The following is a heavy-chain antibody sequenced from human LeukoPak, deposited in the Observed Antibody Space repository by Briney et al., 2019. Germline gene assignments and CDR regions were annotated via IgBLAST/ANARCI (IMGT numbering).Heavy chain of an antibody. V-gene: IGHV3-30-3*01. CDR2: ISYDGSNK. CDR1: GFTFSSYA. CDR3: ARDPQDIVVVPAAIYHYYYMDV. D-gene: IGHD2-2*01. Sequence: GSLRLSCAASGFTFSSYAMHWVRQAPGKGLEWVAVISYDGSNKYYADSVKGRFTISRDNSKNTLYLQMNSLRAEDTAVYYCARDPQDIVVVPAAIYHYYYMDVWGKGTTVTVSS. J-gene: IGHJ6*03.